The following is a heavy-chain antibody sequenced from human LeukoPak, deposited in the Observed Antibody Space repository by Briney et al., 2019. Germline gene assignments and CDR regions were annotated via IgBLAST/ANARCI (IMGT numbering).Heavy chain of an antibody. Sequence: SETLSLTCAVYGGSFSGYYWSWIRQPPGKGLEWIGEINHSGSTNYNPSLKSRVTISVDTSKNQFPLKLSSVTAADTAVYYCARHGTPRPSSGLIGLYYWGQGTLVTVSS. CDR1: GGSFSGYY. J-gene: IGHJ4*02. CDR2: INHSGST. D-gene: IGHD3-22*01. CDR3: ARHGTPRPSSGLIGLYY. V-gene: IGHV4-34*01.